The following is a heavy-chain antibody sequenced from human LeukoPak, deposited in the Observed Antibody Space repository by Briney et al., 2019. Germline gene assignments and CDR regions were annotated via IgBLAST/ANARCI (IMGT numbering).Heavy chain of an antibody. CDR2: IASDGSST. CDR3: ARGRPHGNDY. J-gene: IGHJ4*02. D-gene: IGHD4-23*01. CDR1: GFTFSSYW. Sequence: QAGGSLRLSCAAPGFTFSSYWMNWVRQAPGKGLVWVSRIASDGSSTTYADSVKGRFSISRDNAKNTLYLQMNSLRVEDTAVYYCARGRPHGNDYWGQGTLVTVSS. V-gene: IGHV3-74*01.